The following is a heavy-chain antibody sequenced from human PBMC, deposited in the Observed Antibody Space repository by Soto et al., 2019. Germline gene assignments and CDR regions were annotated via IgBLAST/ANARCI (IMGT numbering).Heavy chain of an antibody. CDR3: ARDGYSSSDRYYYYYMDV. CDR2: IYYSGST. Sequence: SETLSLTCTVSGGSISSYYWSWIRQPPGKGLEWIGYIYYSGSTNYNPSLKSRVTISVDTSKNQFSLKLSSVTAADTAVYYCARDGYSSSDRYYYYYMDVCGKGTTVTVSS. J-gene: IGHJ6*03. V-gene: IGHV4-59*01. D-gene: IGHD6-13*01. CDR1: GGSISSYY.